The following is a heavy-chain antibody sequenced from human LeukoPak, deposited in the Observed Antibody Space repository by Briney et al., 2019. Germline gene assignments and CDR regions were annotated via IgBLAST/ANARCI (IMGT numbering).Heavy chain of an antibody. V-gene: IGHV3-7*01. J-gene: IGHJ6*03. D-gene: IGHD6-19*01. Sequence: GGSLRLSCAASGFTFSSYWMSWVRPAPGKGLEWVAHIKQDGSEKYYVDSVKGRFTISRDNAKNSLYLQMNSLRTEDTAVYYCVRDNSGWYRPALGRESAYYYYYYMDVWGKGTTVTVSS. CDR1: GFTFSSYW. CDR3: VRDNSGWYRPALGRESAYYYYYYMDV. CDR2: IKQDGSEK.